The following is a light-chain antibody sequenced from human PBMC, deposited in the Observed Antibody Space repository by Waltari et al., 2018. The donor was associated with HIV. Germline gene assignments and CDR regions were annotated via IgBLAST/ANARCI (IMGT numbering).Light chain of an antibody. CDR3: ASNRLDYTLI. CDR2: DIN. J-gene: IGLJ2*01. CDR1: STASRLYHY. V-gene: IGLV2-14*03. Sequence: QSALTQPASVSGFLGQSINISCTGISTASRLYHYVSWYQQYPGKIPRLIIFDINNRPSGVSDHFSGSRSGNSASLTFSGLQSGDEAHYYCASNRLDYTLIFGGGTKLTVL.